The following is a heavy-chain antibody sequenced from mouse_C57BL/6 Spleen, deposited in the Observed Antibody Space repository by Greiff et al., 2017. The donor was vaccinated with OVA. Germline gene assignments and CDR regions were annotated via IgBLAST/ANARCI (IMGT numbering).Heavy chain of an antibody. Sequence: QVQLQQPGAELVKPGASVKMSCKASGYTFTSYWITWVKQRPGQGLEWIGDIYPGSGSTNYNEKFKSKATLTVDTSSSAAYMQLSSLTSEDSAVYYCAMGTAQATGCAYWGQGTLGTVSA. CDR3: AMGTAQATGCAY. J-gene: IGHJ3*01. CDR2: IYPGSGST. CDR1: GYTFTSYW. V-gene: IGHV1-55*01. D-gene: IGHD3-2*02.